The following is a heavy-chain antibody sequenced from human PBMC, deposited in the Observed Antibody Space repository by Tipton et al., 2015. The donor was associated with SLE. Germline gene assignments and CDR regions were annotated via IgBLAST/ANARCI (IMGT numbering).Heavy chain of an antibody. J-gene: IGHJ4*02. CDR2: IYYSGST. CDR3: ARRDSTMGAFDY. Sequence: TLSLTYTVSGGSISSGDYYWSWIRQPPGKGLEWIGYIYYSGSTYYNPSLKSRVTISVDTSKNQFSLKLSSVTAADTAVYYCARRDSTMGAFDYWGQGTLVIVSS. D-gene: IGHD2-2*01. CDR1: GGSISSGDYY. V-gene: IGHV4-30-4*01.